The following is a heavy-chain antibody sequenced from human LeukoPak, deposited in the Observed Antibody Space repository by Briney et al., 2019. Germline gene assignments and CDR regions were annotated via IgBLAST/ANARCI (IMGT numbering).Heavy chain of an antibody. CDR1: GGTFSNYA. D-gene: IGHD2/OR15-2a*01. Sequence: GASVKVSCKASGGTFSNYAITWVRQAPGQGFEFMGRIVPILDITNYARKFQGRVTISADRSTTTAYMELSSLRSDDTAMYYCATEIGGGPYYFDSWGQGTLVTVSS. CDR2: IVPILDIT. CDR3: ATEIGGGPYYFDS. V-gene: IGHV1-69*04. J-gene: IGHJ4*02.